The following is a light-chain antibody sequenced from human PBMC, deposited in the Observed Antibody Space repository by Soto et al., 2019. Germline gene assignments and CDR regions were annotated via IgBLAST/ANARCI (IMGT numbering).Light chain of an antibody. Sequence: QLVLTQSSSASASLGSSVKLTCTLSSGHSTYIIAWHQQQPGKAPRYLMKLEGSGSYNKGSGIPDRFSGSSSGADRYLTISNLQFEDDADYYCETWDTNVVVFGGGTQLTVL. CDR1: SGHSTYI. J-gene: IGLJ2*01. CDR3: ETWDTNVVV. V-gene: IGLV4-60*02. CDR2: LEGSGSY.